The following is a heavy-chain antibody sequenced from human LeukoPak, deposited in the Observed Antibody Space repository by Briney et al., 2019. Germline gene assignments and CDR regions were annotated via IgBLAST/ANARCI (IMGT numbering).Heavy chain of an antibody. V-gene: IGHV3-23*01. CDR1: GFTFHNNG. Sequence: GGSLRLSCAASGFTFHNNGMSWVRQAPGKGLEWVSAISGSSRSTYHAESVKGRFTISRDNSKNTLFLQMNSLRAEDTAVYYCAKAGELELRRGYFDYWGQGTLVTVSS. CDR3: AKAGELELRRGYFDY. D-gene: IGHD1-7*01. J-gene: IGHJ4*02. CDR2: ISGSSRST.